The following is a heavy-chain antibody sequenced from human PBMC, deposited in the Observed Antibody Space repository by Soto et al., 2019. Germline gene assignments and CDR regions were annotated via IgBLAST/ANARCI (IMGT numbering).Heavy chain of an antibody. Sequence: EASVKVSCKASGYTFTNYYMHWVRQAPGQGLEWMGIINPSGGSTRYAQKFQDRVTMTWDTSTSTVFMELSSLRSDDTAVYYCARGDEFSITASLMHAFDIWGQGTMVTVSS. CDR1: GYTFTNYY. CDR3: ARGDEFSITASLMHAFDI. V-gene: IGHV1-46*01. CDR2: INPSGGST. J-gene: IGHJ3*02. D-gene: IGHD6-13*01.